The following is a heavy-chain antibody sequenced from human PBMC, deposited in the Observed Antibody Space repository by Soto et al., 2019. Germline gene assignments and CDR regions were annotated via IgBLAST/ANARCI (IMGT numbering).Heavy chain of an antibody. Sequence: SETLSLTCSVSGGSTSSYYWSWIRQPPGKGLEWIGYIYYSGSTDYSPSLKSRVTMSIDTSQNQVSLKLTSVNTADTAVYYCGATHRFWGRGTLVIVSS. V-gene: IGHV4-59*01. CDR1: GGSTSSYY. CDR2: IYYSGST. J-gene: IGHJ4*02. CDR3: GATHRF.